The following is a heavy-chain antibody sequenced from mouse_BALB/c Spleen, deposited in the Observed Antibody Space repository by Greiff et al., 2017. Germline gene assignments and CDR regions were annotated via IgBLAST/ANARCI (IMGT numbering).Heavy chain of an antibody. CDR1: GFTFSDYY. CDR2: ISDGGSYT. V-gene: IGHV5-4*02. J-gene: IGHJ1*01. D-gene: IGHD1-1*01. Sequence: DVQLVESGGGLVKPGGSLKLSCAASGFTFSDYYMYWVRQTPEKRLEWVATISDGGSYTYYPDSVKGRFTISRDNAKNNLYLQMSSLKSEDTAMYYCARDAITTVVATDWYFDVWGAGTTVTVSS. CDR3: ARDAITTVVATDWYFDV.